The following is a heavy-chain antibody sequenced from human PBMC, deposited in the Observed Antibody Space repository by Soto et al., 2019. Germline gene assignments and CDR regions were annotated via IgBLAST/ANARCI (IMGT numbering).Heavy chain of an antibody. J-gene: IGHJ2*01. D-gene: IGHD2-2*01. V-gene: IGHV1-18*01. CDR3: ARDGYCSSRRCFDL. CDR1: GYTFTSYG. Sequence: VKVSCKASGYTFTSYGISWVRQAPGQGLEWMGWISAYNGNTNYAQKLQGRVTMTSDTSTSTAYMELRSLRSDDTAVYYCARDGYCSSRRCFDLWGRGTLVTVSS. CDR2: ISAYNGNT.